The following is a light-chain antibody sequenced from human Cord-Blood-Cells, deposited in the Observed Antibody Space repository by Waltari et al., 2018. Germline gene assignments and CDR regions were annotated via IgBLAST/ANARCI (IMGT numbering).Light chain of an antibody. Sequence: EIVLTQSPATLSLSPGERATLSCRASQSVSSYLAWYQQKPGQAPRLLIYDASNRATGIPARFSGSGSGTDITLTISSLEPEDFAVYYCQQRSNWPGTFGGGTKVEIK. CDR3: QQRSNWPGT. V-gene: IGKV3-11*01. CDR2: DAS. CDR1: QSVSSY. J-gene: IGKJ4*01.